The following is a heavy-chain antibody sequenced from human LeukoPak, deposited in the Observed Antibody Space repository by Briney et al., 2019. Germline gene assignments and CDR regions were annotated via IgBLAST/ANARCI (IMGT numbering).Heavy chain of an antibody. Sequence: SETLSLTCTVSGRSISSGNYYWSWVRQPAGKGLEWIGRIYSSGNTNYNPSLKSRVTISVDTSKNQSSLKLSSVTAADTAVYYCARDARYCSRHTCYSWFDPWGQGTLVTVSS. J-gene: IGHJ5*02. CDR2: IYSSGNT. CDR1: GRSISSGNYY. CDR3: ARDARYCSRHTCYSWFDP. D-gene: IGHD2-2*02. V-gene: IGHV4-61*02.